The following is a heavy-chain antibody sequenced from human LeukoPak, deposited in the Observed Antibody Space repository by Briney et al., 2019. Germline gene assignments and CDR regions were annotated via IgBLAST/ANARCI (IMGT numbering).Heavy chain of an antibody. D-gene: IGHD5-18*01. CDR3: ARGGYSYEDY. Sequence: PSETLSLTCAVYGGSFSGYYWSWIRQPPGKGLEWIGEINHSGSTNYNPSLKSRVTISVDTSKNQFSLKLSSVTAADTAVYYCARGGYSYEDYWGRGTLVTVSS. J-gene: IGHJ4*02. V-gene: IGHV4-34*01. CDR1: GGSFSGYY. CDR2: INHSGST.